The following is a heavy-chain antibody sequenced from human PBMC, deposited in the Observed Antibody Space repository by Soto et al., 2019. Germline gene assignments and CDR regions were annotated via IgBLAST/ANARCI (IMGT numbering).Heavy chain of an antibody. Sequence: QVQLVQSGAEVKKPGASVKVSCKASGYTFTSYGISWVRQAPGQGPEWMGRISTYNGNTNYVQKLQGRVTMTTDTSTNTAYMELRSLRYEDTAVYYCARDPGYSTTWHQAFDIWGQGTMVTVSS. CDR2: ISTYNGNT. V-gene: IGHV1-18*01. CDR3: ARDPGYSTTWHQAFDI. D-gene: IGHD6-13*01. CDR1: GYTFTSYG. J-gene: IGHJ3*02.